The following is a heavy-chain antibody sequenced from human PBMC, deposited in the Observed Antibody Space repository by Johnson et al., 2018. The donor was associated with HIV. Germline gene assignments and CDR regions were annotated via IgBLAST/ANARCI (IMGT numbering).Heavy chain of an antibody. V-gene: IGHV3-30*02. J-gene: IGHJ3*02. CDR1: GFTFSSSG. Sequence: HVQLVESGGGVVQPERSLRLSCAASGFTFSSSGMLWVRQAPGKGLEWVAFIRYDGSDKYYADSVKGRFTISRDNSKNTLYLQMNSLRAEDTAVYYCAREELEPDVFDIWGQGTMVTVSS. D-gene: IGHD1-1*01. CDR3: AREELEPDVFDI. CDR2: IRYDGSDK.